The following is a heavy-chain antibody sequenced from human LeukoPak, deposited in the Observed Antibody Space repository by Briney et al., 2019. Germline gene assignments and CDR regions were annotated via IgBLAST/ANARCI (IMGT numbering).Heavy chain of an antibody. J-gene: IGHJ4*02. Sequence: SETLSLTCTVSGDSISSDYWTWLRQPAGKGLEWIGRIYSSGSTTYNPSLQSRVTMSVDTSKNQFSLRLSSVTAADTAVYYCARERSSGWYPFVSWGQGTLVTVSS. CDR3: ARERSSGWYPFVS. D-gene: IGHD6-19*01. CDR2: IYSSGST. CDR1: GDSISSDY. V-gene: IGHV4-4*07.